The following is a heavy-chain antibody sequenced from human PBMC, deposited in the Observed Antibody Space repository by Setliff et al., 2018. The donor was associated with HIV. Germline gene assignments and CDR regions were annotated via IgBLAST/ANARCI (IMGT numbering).Heavy chain of an antibody. V-gene: IGHV1-69*13. CDR1: GYTFSSNY. CDR2: IIPIFGTA. J-gene: IGHJ4*02. CDR3: ARGAPPGNPGHLDY. D-gene: IGHD6-13*01. Sequence: GASVKVSCKASGYTFSSNYMHWVRQAPGQGLEWMGGIIPIFGTANYAQKFQGRVTITADESTTTVYMELSSLTSDDTAVYYCARGAPPGNPGHLDYWGQGTQVTVSS.